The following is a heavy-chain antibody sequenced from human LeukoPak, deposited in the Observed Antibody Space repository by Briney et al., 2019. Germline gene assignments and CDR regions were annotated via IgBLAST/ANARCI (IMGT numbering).Heavy chain of an antibody. V-gene: IGHV4-39*07. CDR3: ARRVWRLRFLDY. Sequence: SETLSLTCTVSGVSISSSNSYWGWIRQPPGKGLEWIGSIYYSGSTYYNPSLKSRVTISVDTSKNQFSLKLSSVTAADTAVYYCARRVWRLRFLDYWGQGTLVTVSS. CDR2: IYYSGST. J-gene: IGHJ4*02. D-gene: IGHD5-12*01. CDR1: GVSISSSNSY.